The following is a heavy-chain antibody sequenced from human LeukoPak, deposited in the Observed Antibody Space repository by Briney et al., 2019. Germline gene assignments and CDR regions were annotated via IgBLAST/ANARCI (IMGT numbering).Heavy chain of an antibody. V-gene: IGHV5-51*01. CDR2: IYPGDSDT. CDR3: TRQLLGEGNSSKSDNDYYNGMDV. CDR1: GYSFTSYW. D-gene: IGHD6-13*01. J-gene: IGHJ6*02. Sequence: GESLKISCKGSGYSFTSYWIGWVRQMPRKGLGWMGIIYPGDSDTRYSPSFQGQVTISADKSISPAYLQWSSLKASDTAMYYCTRQLLGEGNSSKSDNDYYNGMDVWGQGTTVTVSS.